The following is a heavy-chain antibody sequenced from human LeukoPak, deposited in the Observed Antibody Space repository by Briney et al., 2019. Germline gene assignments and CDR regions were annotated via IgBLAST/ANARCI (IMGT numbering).Heavy chain of an antibody. Sequence: SETLSLTCAVYGGSFSGYYWSWIRQPPGKGLEWIGEINHSGSTNCNPSLKSRVTISVDTSKNQFSLKLSSVTAADTAVYYCARGPGYSSGWPYYYYYYGMDVWGQGTTVTVSS. J-gene: IGHJ6*02. D-gene: IGHD6-19*01. CDR1: GGSFSGYY. V-gene: IGHV4-34*01. CDR2: INHSGST. CDR3: ARGPGYSSGWPYYYYYYGMDV.